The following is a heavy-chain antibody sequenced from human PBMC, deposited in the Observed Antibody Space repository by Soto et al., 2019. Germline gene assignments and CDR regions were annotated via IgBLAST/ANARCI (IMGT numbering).Heavy chain of an antibody. CDR1: GFTFGDYA. D-gene: IGHD4-17*01. Sequence: GVLRLSCTASGFTFGDYAMSWFRQAPGKGLEWVGFIRSKAYGGTTEYAASVKGRFTISRDDSKSIAYLQMNSLKTDDTAVYYCTRDPSYGDTSYGMDVWGQGTTVTVSS. J-gene: IGHJ6*02. CDR3: TRDPSYGDTSYGMDV. CDR2: IRSKAYGGTT. V-gene: IGHV3-49*03.